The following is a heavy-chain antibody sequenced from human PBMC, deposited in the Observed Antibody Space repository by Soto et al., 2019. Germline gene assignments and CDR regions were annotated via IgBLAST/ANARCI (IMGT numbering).Heavy chain of an antibody. Sequence: PGGSLRLSCTASGFTFGDYAMSWFRQAPGKGLEWVGFIRSKAYGGTTEYAASVKGRFTISRDDSKSIAYLQMNSLKTEDTAVYYCTRDRPSSDRYYYGSGSSNSPFDYWGQGTLVTVSS. CDR1: GFTFGDYA. V-gene: IGHV3-49*03. CDR2: IRSKAYGGTT. CDR3: TRDRPSSDRYYYGSGSSNSPFDY. D-gene: IGHD3-10*01. J-gene: IGHJ4*02.